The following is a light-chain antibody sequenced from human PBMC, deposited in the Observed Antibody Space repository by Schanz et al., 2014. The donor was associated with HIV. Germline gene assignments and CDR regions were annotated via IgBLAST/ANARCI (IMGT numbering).Light chain of an antibody. CDR3: QSYDSSLSGLV. CDR1: SSDVGGYDY. CDR2: EVN. J-gene: IGLJ2*01. V-gene: IGLV2-8*01. Sequence: QSVLTQPPSASGSPGQSVTISCTGNSSDVGGYDYVSWYQQHPGKAPKRIIYEVNKRPSGVPDRFSGSKSGNTASLTVSGLQAEDEADYYCQSYDSSLSGLVFGGGTKVTVL.